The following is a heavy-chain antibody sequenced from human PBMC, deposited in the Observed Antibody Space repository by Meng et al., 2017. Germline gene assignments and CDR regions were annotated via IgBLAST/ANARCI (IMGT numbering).Heavy chain of an antibody. D-gene: IGHD3-22*01. V-gene: IGHV4-4*07. CDR1: GGSISSYY. CDR3: AGQLFDSSGDARYFDY. CDR2: IDTSGST. Sequence: QGGLPAAGPGGVKPCVALPLARTAAGGSISSYYWSWIPQPAGKGREWIGRIDTSGSTNHNPSLKSRVTMSVQVSKYLFSLKLSSVTAADTAVYSCAGQLFDSSGDARYFDYWGQGTLVTVSS. J-gene: IGHJ4*02.